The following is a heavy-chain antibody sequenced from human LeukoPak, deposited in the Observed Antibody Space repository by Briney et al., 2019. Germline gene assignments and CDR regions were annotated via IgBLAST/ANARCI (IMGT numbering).Heavy chain of an antibody. CDR1: GFTVSSNY. D-gene: IGHD2-2*01. J-gene: IGHJ3*01. V-gene: IGHV3-53*01. Sequence: GGSLRLSCAASGFTVSSNYMSWVRQAPGKGLEWVSVIYSGGSTYYADSVKGRFTISRDNSKNTLYLQMNSLRPEDTAVYYCARCTASCYANAFDVWGQGTLLTVSS. CDR2: IYSGGST. CDR3: ARCTASCYANAFDV.